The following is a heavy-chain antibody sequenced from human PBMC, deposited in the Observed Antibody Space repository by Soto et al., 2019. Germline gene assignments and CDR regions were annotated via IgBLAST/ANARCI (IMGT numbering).Heavy chain of an antibody. CDR3: AKDRHNAGSCRDF. D-gene: IGHD2-15*01. Sequence: PGGSLRLSCAASGFTVSSKYMSWVRQAPGKGLEWVSLIQSGGPTYYADSVKGRFTISRDNSKNTLYLQINSLRAEDTAVYYCAKDRHNAGSCRDFWGQGTLVTVSS. CDR1: GFTVSSKY. J-gene: IGHJ4*02. V-gene: IGHV3-53*01. CDR2: IQSGGPT.